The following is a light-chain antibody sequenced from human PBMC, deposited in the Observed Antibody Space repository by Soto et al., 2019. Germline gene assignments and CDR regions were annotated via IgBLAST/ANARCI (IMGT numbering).Light chain of an antibody. CDR2: DNN. Sequence: LTQPPSVSGAPGQRVTISCAGSSSNIGAGYNIHWYQQLPGTAPKLLIYDNNHRPSGVPDRFSGSKSGTSASLAITGLQAEDEADYYCQSYDRSLSGYVFGTGTKVTVL. V-gene: IGLV1-40*01. CDR1: SSNIGAGYN. J-gene: IGLJ1*01. CDR3: QSYDRSLSGYV.